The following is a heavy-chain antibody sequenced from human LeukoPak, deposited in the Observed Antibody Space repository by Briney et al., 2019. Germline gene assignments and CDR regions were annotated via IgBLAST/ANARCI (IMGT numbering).Heavy chain of an antibody. CDR3: AKRYCSGASCFDDAFDI. V-gene: IGHV1-8*01. D-gene: IGHD2-15*01. CDR1: GYTFTSYD. CDR2: MNPNRGNT. J-gene: IGHJ3*02. Sequence: ASVQVSCKASGYTFTSYDINWVRQATGQGLEWMGWMNPNRGNTRYAQNFQGRVTMTRNTSQRTAYMELSSLKSEDPAVYYCAKRYCSGASCFDDAFDIWGQGTMVTVSS.